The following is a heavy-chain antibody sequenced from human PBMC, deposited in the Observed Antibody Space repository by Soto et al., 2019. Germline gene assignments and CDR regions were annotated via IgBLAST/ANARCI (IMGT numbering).Heavy chain of an antibody. J-gene: IGHJ4*02. CDR1: GGSISSYY. D-gene: IGHD3-10*01. V-gene: IGHV4-59*01. CDR2: IYYSGST. CDR3: ARGDTYYYGPLDY. Sequence: PSETLSLTCTVSGGSISSYYWSWIRQPPGKGLEWIGYIYYSGSTNYNPSLKSRVTITVDTSKNQFSLKLSSVTAADTAVYYCARGDTYYYGPLDYWGQGTLVTVSS.